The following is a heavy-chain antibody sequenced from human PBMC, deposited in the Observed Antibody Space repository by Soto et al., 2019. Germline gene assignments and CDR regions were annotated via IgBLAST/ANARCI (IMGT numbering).Heavy chain of an antibody. CDR2: INPNSGGT. CDR1: GYTFTGYY. CDR3: ARGSIWSGYYPAENWFDP. V-gene: IGHV1-2*02. Sequence: QVQLVQSGAEVKKPGASVKVSCKASGYTFTGYYMHWVRQAPGQGLEWMGWINPNSGGTNYAQKFQGRVTMTRDTSISTADMELSRVRSDDTAVYYRARGSIWSGYYPAENWFDPWGQGTLVTVSS. J-gene: IGHJ5*02. D-gene: IGHD3-3*01.